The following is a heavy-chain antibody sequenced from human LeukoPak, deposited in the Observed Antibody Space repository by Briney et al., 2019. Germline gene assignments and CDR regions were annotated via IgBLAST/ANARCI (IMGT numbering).Heavy chain of an antibody. J-gene: IGHJ4*02. CDR3: ARDPHGYNSYFDY. CDR1: GFIFSSNY. Sequence: PGGSLRLSCAASGFIFSSNYMNWVRQAPGKGLEWVSVIYTDGSTYYADSVKGRFTISRDISRNTVHLQMNSLGAGDTAVYYCARDPHGYNSYFDYWGQGTLVTVSS. V-gene: IGHV3-53*01. D-gene: IGHD5-24*01. CDR2: IYTDGST.